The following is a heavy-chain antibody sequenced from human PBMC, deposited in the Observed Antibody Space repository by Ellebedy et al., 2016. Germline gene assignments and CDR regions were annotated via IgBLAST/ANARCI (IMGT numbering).Heavy chain of an antibody. V-gene: IGHV3-23*01. CDR3: AKDHPGYGDLYYFDY. D-gene: IGHD4-17*01. J-gene: IGHJ4*02. CDR1: GFTFSSYA. CDR2: ISGSGGST. Sequence: GESLKISXAASGFTFSSYAMSWVRQAPGKGLEWVSAISGSGGSTYYADSVKGRFTISRDNSKNTLYLQMNSLRAEDTAVYYCAKDHPGYGDLYYFDYWGQGTLVTVSS.